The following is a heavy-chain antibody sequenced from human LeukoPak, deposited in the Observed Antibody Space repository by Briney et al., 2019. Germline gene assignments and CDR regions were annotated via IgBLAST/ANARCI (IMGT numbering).Heavy chain of an antibody. V-gene: IGHV1-69*04. CDR3: ARGVNSEYYDSSGYQGY. Sequence: ASVKVSCKASGGTFSSYAISWVRQAPGQGLEWMGRIIPILGIANYAQKFQGRVTITADKSTSTAYMELSSLRSEDTAVYYCARGVNSEYYDSSGYQGYWGQGTLVTVSS. D-gene: IGHD3-22*01. J-gene: IGHJ4*02. CDR1: GGTFSSYA. CDR2: IIPILGIA.